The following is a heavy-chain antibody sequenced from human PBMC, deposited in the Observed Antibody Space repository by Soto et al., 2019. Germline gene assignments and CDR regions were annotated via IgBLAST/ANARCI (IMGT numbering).Heavy chain of an antibody. D-gene: IGHD3-22*01. V-gene: IGHV3-7*03. CDR2: INKDGSEK. CDR1: GFTFTMSW. J-gene: IGHJ4*02. Sequence: WGSLGLSCEASGFTFTMSWMTWVCQAQRKGLEWVANINKDGSEKFYVDSVKGRFTISRDNAKNSLFLQMNSLRAEDTAVYYCATRPCEVNYYGVFDYWGQGALVTVSS. CDR3: ATRPCEVNYYGVFDY.